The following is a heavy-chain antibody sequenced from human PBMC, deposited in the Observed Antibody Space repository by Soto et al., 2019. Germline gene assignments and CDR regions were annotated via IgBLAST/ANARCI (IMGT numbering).Heavy chain of an antibody. D-gene: IGHD3-10*01. CDR3: ARAHYGSGSLY. Sequence: ASVKVSCKASEYTFTSYDIYWVQQATGQGLEWMGWMNPNSGNTGYAQKFQGRVTMTRNTSISTAYMELSSLRSEDTAVYYCARAHYGSGSLYWGQGTLVTVSS. J-gene: IGHJ4*02. V-gene: IGHV1-8*01. CDR1: EYTFTSYD. CDR2: MNPNSGNT.